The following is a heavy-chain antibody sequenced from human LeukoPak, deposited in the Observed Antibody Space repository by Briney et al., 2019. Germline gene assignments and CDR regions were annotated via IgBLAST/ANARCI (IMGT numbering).Heavy chain of an antibody. D-gene: IGHD6-13*01. J-gene: IGHJ4*02. CDR1: GGTFSSYA. Sequence: SVKVSCKASGGTFSSYAISWVRQAPGQGLEWMGGIIPIFGTANYAQKFQGRVTITADESTSTAYMELSSLRSEDTAVYYCARDPYPRYTAGTVSLAYWGQGTLATVSS. CDR2: IIPIFGTA. CDR3: ARDPYPRYTAGTVSLAY. V-gene: IGHV1-69*13.